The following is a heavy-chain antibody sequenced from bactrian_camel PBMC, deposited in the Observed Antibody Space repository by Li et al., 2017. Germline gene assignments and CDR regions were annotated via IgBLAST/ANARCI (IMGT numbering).Heavy chain of an antibody. CDR1: KLYSTYC. CDR3: AADRNPGYRYCTMAARGQAPPADSGY. CDR2: IEGHGVIR. Sequence: VQLVESGGGSVQAGGSLTLSCTSPKLYSTYCTAWFRQAPGKERERVALIEGHGVIRYEDSVKGRFNASADMVQNVLTLQMNSLKPEDTAMYYCAADRNPGYRYCTMAARGQAPPADSGYWAQGTQVTVS. V-gene: IGHV3S6*01. D-gene: IGHD5*01. J-gene: IGHJ6*01.